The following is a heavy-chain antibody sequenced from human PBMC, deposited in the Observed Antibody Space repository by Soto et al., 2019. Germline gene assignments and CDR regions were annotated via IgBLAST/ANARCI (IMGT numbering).Heavy chain of an antibody. Sequence: VKGLEWIGYIYYSGSTYYNPSLKSRVTISVDTSKNQFSLKLSSVTAADTAVYYCARDTPSGYSPYYYYGMDVWGQGTTVTVSS. CDR3: ARDTPSGYSPYYYYGMDV. CDR2: IYYSGST. J-gene: IGHJ6*02. D-gene: IGHD3-3*01. V-gene: IGHV4-30-4*01.